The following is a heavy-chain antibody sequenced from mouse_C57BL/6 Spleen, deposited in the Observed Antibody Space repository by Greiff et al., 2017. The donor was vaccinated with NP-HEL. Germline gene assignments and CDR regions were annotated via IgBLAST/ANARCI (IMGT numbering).Heavy chain of an antibody. CDR3: ANAYYSNPAWFAY. CDR2: IDPSASET. CDR1: GYTFTSYW. D-gene: IGHD2-5*01. Sequence: VQLQQPGAELVRPGSSVKLSCKASGYTFTSYWMHWVKQRPIQGLEWIGNIDPSASETHYNQKFKDKATLTVDKSSSTAYMQLSSLTSEDAAVYYCANAYYSNPAWFAYWGQGTLVTVSA. J-gene: IGHJ3*01. V-gene: IGHV1-52*01.